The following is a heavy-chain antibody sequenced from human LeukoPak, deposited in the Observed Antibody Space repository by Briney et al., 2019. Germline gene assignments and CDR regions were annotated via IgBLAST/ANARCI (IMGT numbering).Heavy chain of an antibody. Sequence: PSETLSLTCAVYGGSFSGYYWSWIRQPPGKGLEWIGEINHSGSTNYNPSLKSRVIISVDTSKNQFSLKLSSVTAADTAVYYCARRFRVPFDPWGQGTLVTVS. CDR1: GGSFSGYY. D-gene: IGHD2-2*01. CDR3: ARRFRVPFDP. J-gene: IGHJ5*02. CDR2: INHSGST. V-gene: IGHV4-34*01.